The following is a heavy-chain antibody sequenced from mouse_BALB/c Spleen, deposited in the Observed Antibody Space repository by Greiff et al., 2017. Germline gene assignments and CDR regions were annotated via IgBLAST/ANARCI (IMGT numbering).Heavy chain of an antibody. CDR2: ISSGSSTI. J-gene: IGHJ4*01. CDR3: ARSTMITYYYAMDY. D-gene: IGHD2-4*01. V-gene: IGHV5-17*02. CDR1: GFTFSSFG. Sequence: DVMLVESGGGLVQPGGSRKLSCAASGFTFSSFGMHWVRQAPEKGLEWVAYISSGSSTIYYADTVKGRFTISRDNPKNTLFLQMTSLRSEDTAMYYCARSTMITYYYAMDYWGQGTSVTVSS.